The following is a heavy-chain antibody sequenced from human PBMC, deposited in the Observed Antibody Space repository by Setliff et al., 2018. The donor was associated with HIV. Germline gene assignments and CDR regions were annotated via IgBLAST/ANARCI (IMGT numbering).Heavy chain of an antibody. V-gene: IGHV4-31*03. D-gene: IGHD2-15*01. J-gene: IGHJ6*03. Sequence: LSLTCTVSGGSISSGGYYWSWIRQHPGKGLEWTGYIYYSGSTYYNPSLKSRVTISVDTSKNQFSLKLSPVTAADTAVYYCAREIRAATIYYYYYMDVWGKGTTVTVSS. CDR1: GGSISSGGYY. CDR2: IYYSGST. CDR3: AREIRAATIYYYYYMDV.